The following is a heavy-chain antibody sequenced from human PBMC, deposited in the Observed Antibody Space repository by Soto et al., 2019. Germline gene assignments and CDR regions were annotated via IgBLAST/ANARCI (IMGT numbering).Heavy chain of an antibody. Sequence: QVQLQQWGAGLLKPSETLSLTCAVYGGSFTGYYWSWIRQPPGKGLEWIGEINHSGSTYYNPSLRSRFTMSVDTSKNQFSLKLSSVTAADTAVYYCARGDPFGLRFLEWLEVWGKGTTVTVSS. V-gene: IGHV4-34*01. CDR1: GGSFTGYY. CDR2: INHSGST. J-gene: IGHJ6*04. CDR3: ARGDPFGLRFLEWLEV. D-gene: IGHD3-3*01.